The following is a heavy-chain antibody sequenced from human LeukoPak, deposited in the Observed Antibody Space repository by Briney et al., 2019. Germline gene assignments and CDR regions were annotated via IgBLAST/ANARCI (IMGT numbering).Heavy chain of an antibody. V-gene: IGHV3-66*01. D-gene: IGHD3-16*01. CDR1: GFTFSSSNY. CDR2: IYTGGTT. CDR3: AREISRFGI. J-gene: IGHJ4*02. Sequence: GGSLRLSCAASGFTFSSSNYMKGGRQAPGKGLEGVSGIYTGGTTYYTDSVKGRSTISRDNPNNTLYLQMHSLRAEDTAVYYCAREISRFGIWGQGTLVTVSS.